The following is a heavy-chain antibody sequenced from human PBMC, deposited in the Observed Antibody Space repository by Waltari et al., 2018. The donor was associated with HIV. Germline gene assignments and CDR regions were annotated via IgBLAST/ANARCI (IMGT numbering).Heavy chain of an antibody. V-gene: IGHV3-49*03. CDR1: GFCFGDFA. CDR3: TRSSKLDY. D-gene: IGHD4-4*01. Sequence: EVQLVEFGGGLVQPGRSLRLCSTGFGFCFGDFAISWFRRAPGKVLEWVGLIRSRIYGGATEYAASAKGRFTISRDDLKSVAYLQMNSLKTEDTAVYYCTRSSKLDYWGQGTLVTVSS. CDR2: IRSRIYGGAT. J-gene: IGHJ4*02.